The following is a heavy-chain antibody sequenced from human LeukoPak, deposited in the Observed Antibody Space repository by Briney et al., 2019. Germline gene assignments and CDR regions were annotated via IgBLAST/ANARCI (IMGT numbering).Heavy chain of an antibody. Sequence: GGSLRLSCAASGFTFSSYWMSWVRQAPGKGLEWVANIKQDGSEKYYVDSVKGRFTISRDNAKNSLYLQMNSLRAEDTAVYYCARDPGGWAYYFDFWGQGTLVTVSS. CDR3: ARDPGGWAYYFDF. CDR1: GFTFSSYW. D-gene: IGHD6-19*01. V-gene: IGHV3-7*01. CDR2: IKQDGSEK. J-gene: IGHJ4*02.